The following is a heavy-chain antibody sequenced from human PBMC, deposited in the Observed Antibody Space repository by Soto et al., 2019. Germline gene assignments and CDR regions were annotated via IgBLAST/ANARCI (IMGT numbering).Heavy chain of an antibody. Sequence: QVQLQQWGAGLLKPSETLSLTCAVYGGSFSGYYWSWIRQPPGKGLEWIGEINHSGSTNYNPSLKSRVPISVDTSKNQFSLKLSSVTAADTAVYYCARGTRNDYVWGSYRSPVGYFDYWGQGTLVTVSS. D-gene: IGHD3-16*02. V-gene: IGHV4-34*01. J-gene: IGHJ4*02. CDR3: ARGTRNDYVWGSYRSPVGYFDY. CDR1: GGSFSGYY. CDR2: INHSGST.